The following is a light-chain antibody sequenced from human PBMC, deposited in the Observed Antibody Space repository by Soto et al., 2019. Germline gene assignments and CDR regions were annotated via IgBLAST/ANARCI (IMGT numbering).Light chain of an antibody. J-gene: IGKJ5*01. CDR2: GAS. CDR3: QQFGSSPPIT. CDR1: QTVYSNY. V-gene: IGKV3-20*01. Sequence: EIVLTQSPGTLSLSPGDTATLSCRASQTVYSNYLAWYQQKPGQAPRLLISGASNRATGIPGRFSGSGSGTDFTLTISRLESEDFAVYYCQQFGSSPPITFGQGTRLEIK.